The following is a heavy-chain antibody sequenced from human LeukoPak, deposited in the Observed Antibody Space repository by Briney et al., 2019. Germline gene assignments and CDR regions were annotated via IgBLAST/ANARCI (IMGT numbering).Heavy chain of an antibody. CDR1: RFTFSSFA. D-gene: IGHD3-10*01. CDR3: ARPEGITMVRGVIY. CDR2: ISGSGDRT. V-gene: IGHV3-23*01. J-gene: IGHJ4*02. Sequence: PGGSLRLSCVASRFTFSSFAMSWVRQAPGKGLEWVSTISGSGDRTYYADSVKGRFTIPRDNSKNTLYLQMNSLRAEDTALYYCARPEGITMVRGVIYWGQGTLVTVSS.